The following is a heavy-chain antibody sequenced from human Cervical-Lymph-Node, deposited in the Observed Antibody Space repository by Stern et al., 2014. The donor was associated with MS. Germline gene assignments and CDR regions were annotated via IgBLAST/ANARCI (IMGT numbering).Heavy chain of an antibody. J-gene: IGHJ5*02. CDR2: GVVLNGHT. CDR1: GITFSHSA. V-gene: IGHV1-58*01. Sequence: QLEESGPEVKKPGTSVKVSCKASGITFSHSAVQWLRQARGQRLEWIGWGVVLNGHTNYAQSFQERVPISRDMSTSTVYMELRSLRSEDTAVYYCASERYTYYDDQRPPGGFGPWGQGTLVTVSS. CDR3: ASERYTYYDDQRPPGGFGP. D-gene: IGHD5-18*01.